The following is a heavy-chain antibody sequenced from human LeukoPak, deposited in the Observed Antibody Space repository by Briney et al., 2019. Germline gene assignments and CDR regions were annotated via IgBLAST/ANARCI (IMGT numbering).Heavy chain of an antibody. CDR3: ARDWGSSGWYNWFDP. V-gene: IGHV3-23*01. Sequence: PGGSLRLSCAASGFTFSSYAMSWVRQAPGKGLEWVSAISGSGGSTYYADSVKGRFTISRDNSKNTLYLQMNGLGVEDTAVYYCARDWGSSGWYNWFDPWGQGTLVTVSS. CDR1: GFTFSSYA. D-gene: IGHD3-16*01. CDR2: ISGSGGST. J-gene: IGHJ5*02.